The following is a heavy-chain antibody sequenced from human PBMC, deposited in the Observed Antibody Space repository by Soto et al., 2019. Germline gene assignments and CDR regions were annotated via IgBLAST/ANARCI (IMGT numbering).Heavy chain of an antibody. CDR3: AREGQSNPSVYYYYYYMDV. V-gene: IGHV3-48*01. CDR2: ISSSSSTI. Sequence: GGSLRLSCAASGFTFSSYSMNWVRQAPGKGLEWVSYISSSSSTIYYADSVKGRFTISRDNAKNSLYLQMNSLRAEDTAVYYCAREGQSNPSVYYYYYYMDVWGKGTTVTVSS. CDR1: GFTFSSYS. J-gene: IGHJ6*03. D-gene: IGHD2-8*01.